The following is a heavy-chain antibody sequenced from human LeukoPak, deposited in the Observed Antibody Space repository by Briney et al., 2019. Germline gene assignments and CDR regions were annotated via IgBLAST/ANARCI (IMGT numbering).Heavy chain of an antibody. V-gene: IGHV3-7*01. CDR1: GFTFSSYW. D-gene: IGHD3-10*01. CDR2: IKQDGSEK. J-gene: IGHJ5*02. CDR3: ARDGWFGDYNWFDP. Sequence: GGSLRLSCAASGFTFSSYWMSWVRQAPGKGLEWVANIKQDGSEKYYVDSVKGRFTISRDNAKNSLYLQMNSLRAEDTAMYYCARDGWFGDYNWFDPWGQGTPVTVSS.